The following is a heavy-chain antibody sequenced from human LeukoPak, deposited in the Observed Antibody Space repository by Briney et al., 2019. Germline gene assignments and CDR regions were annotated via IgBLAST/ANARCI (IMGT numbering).Heavy chain of an antibody. V-gene: IGHV3-21*01. J-gene: IGHJ5*02. D-gene: IGHD2-15*01. CDR3: ARDSLLPLGVVVVPSTPLLPTEFDP. CDR2: ISSSSSYI. Sequence: PGGSLRLSCAASGFTFSSYSMNWVRQAPGKGLEWVSSISSSSSYIYYADSVKGRFTISRDNAKNSLYLQMNSLRAEDTAVYYCARDSLLPLGVVVVPSTPLLPTEFDPWGQGTLVTVSS. CDR1: GFTFSSYS.